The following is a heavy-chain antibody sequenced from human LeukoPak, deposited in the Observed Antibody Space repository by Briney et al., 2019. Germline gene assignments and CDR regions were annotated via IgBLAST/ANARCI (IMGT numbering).Heavy chain of an antibody. V-gene: IGHV3-48*03. CDR2: ISSSGSTI. J-gene: IGHJ4*02. CDR1: GFTFSSYE. D-gene: IGHD4-17*01. CDR3: ARAYYGDYDFDY. Sequence: PGGSLRLSCAASGFTFSSYEMNWVRQAPGKGLEWVSYISSSGSTIYYADSVKGRFTISRDNSKNTLYLQMGSLRAEDMAVYYCARAYYGDYDFDYWGQGTLVTVSS.